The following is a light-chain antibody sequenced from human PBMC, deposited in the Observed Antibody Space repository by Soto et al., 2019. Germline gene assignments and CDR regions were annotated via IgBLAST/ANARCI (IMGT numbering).Light chain of an antibody. CDR1: SGSIASNY. CDR3: QSYDISNPGV. V-gene: IGLV6-57*04. Sequence: NFMLTQPHSVSESPWKTVTISCTRSSGSIASNYVQWYQQRPGSAPTTVIYEDNQRPSGVPDRFSGSIDSSANSAPLTISGLKTEDEADYYCQSYDISNPGVFGGGTKLTVL. J-gene: IGLJ2*01. CDR2: EDN.